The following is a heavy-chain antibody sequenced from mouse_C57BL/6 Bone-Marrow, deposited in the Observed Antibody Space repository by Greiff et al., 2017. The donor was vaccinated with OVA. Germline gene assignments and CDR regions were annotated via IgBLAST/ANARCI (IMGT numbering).Heavy chain of an antibody. CDR2: INPNYGTT. D-gene: IGHD2-4*01. V-gene: IGHV1-39*01. J-gene: IGHJ3*01. CDR1: GYSFTDYN. CDR3: DRGEGGLRRENLAWFAY. Sequence: EVKLQQSGPELVKPGASVKISCTASGYSFTDYNMNWVKQSNGKSLEWIGVINPNYGTTSYNQKFKGKATLTVDQSSSTAYMQLNSLTSEDSAVYYCDRGEGGLRRENLAWFAYWGQGTLVTVSA.